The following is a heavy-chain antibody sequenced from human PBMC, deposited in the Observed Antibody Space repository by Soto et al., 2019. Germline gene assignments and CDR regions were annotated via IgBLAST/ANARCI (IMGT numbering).Heavy chain of an antibody. CDR2: IYYSGST. J-gene: IGHJ4*02. D-gene: IGHD2-2*01. V-gene: IGHV4-39*01. CDR1: GGSISSSSYY. CDR3: ARTAADIVLVPAARTFDY. Sequence: QMKLQESGPGLVKSSETLSLTCTVSGGSISSSSYYWGWIRQPPGKGLEWIGSIYYSGSTYYNPSLKSRVTISVDTSKNQFSLKLSSVTAADMAVYYCARTAADIVLVPAARTFDYWGQGTLVTVSS.